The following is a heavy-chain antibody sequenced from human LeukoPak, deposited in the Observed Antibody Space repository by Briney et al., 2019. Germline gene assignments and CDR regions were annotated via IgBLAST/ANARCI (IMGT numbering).Heavy chain of an antibody. Sequence: SQTLSLTCTVSGGSISSGDYYWSWIRQPPGKGLEWIGYMYYSGSTYYNPSLKSRANISVDTSKNQFSLKLSSVTAADTAVYYCARPYYYDSRIDPWGQGTLVTVSS. J-gene: IGHJ5*02. D-gene: IGHD3-22*01. CDR2: MYYSGST. CDR3: ARPYYYDSRIDP. CDR1: GGSISSGDYY. V-gene: IGHV4-30-4*01.